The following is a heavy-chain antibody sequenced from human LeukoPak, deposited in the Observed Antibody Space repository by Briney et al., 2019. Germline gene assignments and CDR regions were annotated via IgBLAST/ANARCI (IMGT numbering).Heavy chain of an antibody. CDR3: ARGARYSGYEGPYFDY. V-gene: IGHV4-59*01. CDR1: GGSISSYY. Sequence: PETLSLTCTVSGGSISSYYWSWIRQPPGKGLEWIGYIYYSGSTNYNPSLKSRVTISVDTSKNQFSLKLSSVTAADTAVYYCARGARYSGYEGPYFDYWGQGTLVTVSS. J-gene: IGHJ4*02. CDR2: IYYSGST. D-gene: IGHD5-12*01.